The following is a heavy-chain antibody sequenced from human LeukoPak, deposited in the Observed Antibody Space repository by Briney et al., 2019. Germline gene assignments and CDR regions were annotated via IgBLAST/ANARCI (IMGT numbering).Heavy chain of an antibody. CDR3: IRDIRRSEYFSVNLDS. D-gene: IGHD5/OR15-5a*01. J-gene: IGHJ4*02. Sequence: PGRSLRLSCAASGFAFDDSAMPWVRQAPGKGLEWVSGIKSDGVTMGYAASVRGRFTISRDNAKTSLYLQMSGLRTEDTALYYCIRDIRRSEYFSVNLDSWGGGALVSVCS. V-gene: IGHV3-9*01. CDR2: IKSDGVTM. CDR1: GFAFDDSA.